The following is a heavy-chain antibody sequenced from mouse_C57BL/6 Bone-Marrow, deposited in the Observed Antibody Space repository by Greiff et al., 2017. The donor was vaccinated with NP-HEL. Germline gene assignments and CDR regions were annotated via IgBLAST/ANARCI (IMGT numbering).Heavy chain of an antibody. CDR3: ARKGLWLRRRDPYWYFDV. D-gene: IGHD2-2*01. CDR1: GYTFTSYG. V-gene: IGHV1-81*01. J-gene: IGHJ1*03. Sequence: LVESGAELARPGASVKLSCKASGYTFTSYGISWVKQRTGQGLEWIGEIYPRSGNTYYNEKFKGKATLTADKSSSTAYMELRSLTSEDSAVYFCARKGLWLRRRDPYWYFDVWGTGTTVTVSS. CDR2: IYPRSGNT.